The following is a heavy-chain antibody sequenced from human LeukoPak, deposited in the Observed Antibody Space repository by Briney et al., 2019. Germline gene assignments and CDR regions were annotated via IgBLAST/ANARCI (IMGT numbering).Heavy chain of an antibody. CDR1: GSTFSSYW. J-gene: IGHJ6*03. CDR3: ARDLLGYCSSTSCLGGGYYYYMDV. V-gene: IGHV3-74*01. CDR2: IHTDGSGT. D-gene: IGHD2-2*01. Sequence: PGGSLRLSCAASGSTFSSYWMHWVRQVPGKGLEWVSRIHTDGSGTTYADSVKGRFTISRDNAKNSLYLQMNSLRAEDTAAYYCARDLLGYCSSTSCLGGGYYYYMDVWGKGTTVTVSS.